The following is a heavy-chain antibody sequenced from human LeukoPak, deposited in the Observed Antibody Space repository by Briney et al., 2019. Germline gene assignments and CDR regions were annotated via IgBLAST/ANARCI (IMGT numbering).Heavy chain of an antibody. D-gene: IGHD5-24*01. Sequence: GGSLRLSCAASGFMFNSNWMSWVRLAPGKGPEWVANIKEDGTETYYVDSVKGRFTISRDNAKNSLYLQMNSLRVEDTAVYYCAKEGRSLQTYWGQGTLVTVSS. CDR3: AKEGRSLQTY. CDR1: GFMFNSNW. V-gene: IGHV3-7*03. J-gene: IGHJ4*02. CDR2: IKEDGTET.